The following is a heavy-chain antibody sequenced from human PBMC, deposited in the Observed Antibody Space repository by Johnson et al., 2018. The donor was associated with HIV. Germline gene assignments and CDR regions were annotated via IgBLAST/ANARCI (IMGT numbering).Heavy chain of an antibody. J-gene: IGHJ3*02. V-gene: IGHV3-13*01. Sequence: VQLVESGGGLVQPGGSLRLSCAASGFPFKNFDLHCVRHPTGKGLQWVSIIGAAGDTFCPGSVKGRFTISRDNSKNTLYLQMSSLRADDTAVYYCAKGQVARGPLDIWGQGTMVTVSS. CDR2: IGAAGDT. D-gene: IGHD2-15*01. CDR3: AKGQVARGPLDI. CDR1: GFPFKNFD.